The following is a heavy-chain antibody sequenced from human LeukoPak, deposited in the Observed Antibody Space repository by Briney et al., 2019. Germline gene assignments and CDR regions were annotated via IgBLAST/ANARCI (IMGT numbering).Heavy chain of an antibody. CDR3: ARCHRGGSCR. V-gene: IGHV1-46*01. J-gene: IGHJ4*02. CDR2: INPSGGST. D-gene: IGHD2-15*01. CDR1: GYTFTSYY. Sequence: ASVKVSCKASGYTFTSYYMHWVRQAPGQGLEWMGIINPSGGSTSYAQKLQGRVTMTTDTSTSTAYMELRSLRSEDTAVYYCARCHRGGSCRWGQGTLVTVSS.